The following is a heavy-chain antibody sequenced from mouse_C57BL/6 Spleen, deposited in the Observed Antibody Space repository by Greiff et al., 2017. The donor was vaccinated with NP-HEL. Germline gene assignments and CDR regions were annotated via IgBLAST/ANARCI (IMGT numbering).Heavy chain of an antibody. Sequence: EVQGVASGGCLVKPGGSLTLSCAASGFTFSDYGMHWVRQAPEQGLAWVAYISSGSSTIYYADTVKGRFTISRDNAKNTLFLQMTSLRSEDTAMYYCARGGFLYYFDYWGQGTTLTVSS. J-gene: IGHJ2*01. CDR2: ISSGSSTI. CDR1: GFTFSDYG. V-gene: IGHV5-17*01. CDR3: ARGGFLYYFDY.